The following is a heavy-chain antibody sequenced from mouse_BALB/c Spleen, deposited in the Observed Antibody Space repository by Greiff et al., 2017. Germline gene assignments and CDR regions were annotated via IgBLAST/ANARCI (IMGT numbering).Heavy chain of an antibody. Sequence: EVQLQESGPGLVKPSQSLSLTCTVTGYSITSDYAWNWIRQFPGNKLEWMGYISYSGSTSYNPSLKSRISITRDTSKNQFFLQLNSVTTEDTATYYCASLLRRDWYFDVWGAGTTVTVSS. CDR3: ASLLRRDWYFDV. CDR1: GYSITSDYA. V-gene: IGHV3-2*02. CDR2: ISYSGST. D-gene: IGHD1-2*01. J-gene: IGHJ1*01.